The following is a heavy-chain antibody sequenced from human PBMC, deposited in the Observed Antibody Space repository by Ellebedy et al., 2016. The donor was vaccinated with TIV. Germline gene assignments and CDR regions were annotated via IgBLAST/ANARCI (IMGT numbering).Heavy chain of an antibody. Sequence: AASVKVSCKASGYTFSNYFMHWVRQAPGQGLEWMGIINPSGGSTSYAQKFQGRVTMTRDTSTSTVYMELSSLRSEDTAVYYCARTTTVTSPFDYWGQGTLVTVSS. J-gene: IGHJ4*02. CDR3: ARTTTVTSPFDY. CDR2: INPSGGST. V-gene: IGHV1-46*01. D-gene: IGHD4-17*01. CDR1: GYTFSNYF.